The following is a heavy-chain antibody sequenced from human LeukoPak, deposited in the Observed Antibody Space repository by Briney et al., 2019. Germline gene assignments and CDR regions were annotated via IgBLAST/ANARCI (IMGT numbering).Heavy chain of an antibody. CDR3: ARHFLSSSSHYYYYMDV. Sequence: GESLKISCKGSGYSFSSYWIGWVRQMPGKGLEWMGIIYPGDSDTRYSPSFQGQVTISADKSINTAYLQLSSLKASDTAMYYCARHFLSSSSHYYYYMDVWGKGTTVTISS. CDR2: IYPGDSDT. V-gene: IGHV5-51*01. J-gene: IGHJ6*03. D-gene: IGHD6-6*01. CDR1: GYSFSSYW.